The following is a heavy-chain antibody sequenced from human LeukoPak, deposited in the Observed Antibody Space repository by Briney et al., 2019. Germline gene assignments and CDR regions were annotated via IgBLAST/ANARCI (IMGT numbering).Heavy chain of an antibody. Sequence: GGSLRLSCAASGFTFSSYAMSWVRQAPGKGLEWVSAISGSGGSTYYADSVKGRFTISRDNSKNTLYLQMNSLRAEDTAVYYCARPAAMGNYYYYYMDAWGKGTTVTVSS. CDR1: GFTFSSYA. CDR3: ARPAAMGNYYYYYMDA. J-gene: IGHJ6*03. CDR2: ISGSGGST. V-gene: IGHV3-23*01. D-gene: IGHD2-2*01.